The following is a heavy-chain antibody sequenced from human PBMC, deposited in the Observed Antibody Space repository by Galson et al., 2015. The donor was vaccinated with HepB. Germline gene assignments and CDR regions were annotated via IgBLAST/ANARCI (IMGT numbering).Heavy chain of an antibody. J-gene: IGHJ3*02. Sequence: QAPGKGLEWLAVLWFDGSNKYYADSVKGRFTISRDNSKNTLYMEMKSLRGEDTAVYYCARDRGGRRLPDAFDMGGQGTMVTVSS. V-gene: IGHV3-33*01. CDR2: LWFDGSNK. CDR3: ARDRGGRRLPDAFDM. D-gene: IGHD3-10*01.